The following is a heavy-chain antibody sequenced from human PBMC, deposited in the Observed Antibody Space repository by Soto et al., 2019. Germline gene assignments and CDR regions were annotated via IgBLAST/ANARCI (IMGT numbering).Heavy chain of an antibody. J-gene: IGHJ4*02. Sequence: GSLRLSGAASVFTFSSYAMSWVRQAPGKGLEWVSAISGSGGSTYYADSVKGRFTISRDNSKNTLYLQMNSLRAEDTAVYYCAKGPRIVVVIYYFDYWGQGTLVTVSS. CDR2: ISGSGGST. CDR1: VFTFSSYA. V-gene: IGHV3-23*01. CDR3: AKGPRIVVVIYYFDY. D-gene: IGHD3-22*01.